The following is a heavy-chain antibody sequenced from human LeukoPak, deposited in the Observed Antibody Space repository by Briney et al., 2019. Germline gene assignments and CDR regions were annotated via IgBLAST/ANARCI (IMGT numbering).Heavy chain of an antibody. Sequence: GGSLRLSCAASGFTFSSYAMHWVRQAPGKGLEWVAVISYDGSNKYYADSVKGRFTISRDNSKNTLYLKMNCLRAEDTAVYYCARDVESGGIQLWFDYWGQGTLVTVSS. V-gene: IGHV3-30*04. CDR3: ARDVESGGIQLWFDY. J-gene: IGHJ4*02. CDR2: ISYDGSNK. D-gene: IGHD5-18*01. CDR1: GFTFSSYA.